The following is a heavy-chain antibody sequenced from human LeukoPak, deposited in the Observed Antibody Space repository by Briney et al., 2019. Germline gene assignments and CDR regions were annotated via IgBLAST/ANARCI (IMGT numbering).Heavy chain of an antibody. J-gene: IGHJ6*02. CDR3: ARPTSGSYPHYYALDV. V-gene: IGHV3-23*01. D-gene: IGHD1-26*01. CDR1: GFTFSAFA. Sequence: PGGSLRLYCAASGFTFSAFAMNWVRQAPGKGLEWVSTIRDNSDSTYYSHSVKGRFTISRDNSKDTLFLQMNRLRAEDTAVYFCARPTSGSYPHYYALDVWGQGTTVTVSS. CDR2: IRDNSDST.